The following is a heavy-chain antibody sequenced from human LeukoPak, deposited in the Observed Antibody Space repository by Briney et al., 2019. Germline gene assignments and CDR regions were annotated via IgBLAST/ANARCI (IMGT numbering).Heavy chain of an antibody. D-gene: IGHD6-13*01. V-gene: IGHV3-30*02. CDR3: AKDWSSSWPYFDY. Sequence: GGSLRLSCAASGFTFSSYGMHWVRQAPGKGLEWVAFIRYDGSNKYYADSVKGRSTISRDNSKNTLYLQMNSLRAEDTAVYYCAKDWSSSWPYFDYWGQGTLVTVSS. CDR2: IRYDGSNK. CDR1: GFTFSSYG. J-gene: IGHJ4*02.